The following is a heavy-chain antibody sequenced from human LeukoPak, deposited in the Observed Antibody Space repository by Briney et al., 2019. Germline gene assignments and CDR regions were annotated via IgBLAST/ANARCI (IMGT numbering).Heavy chain of an antibody. J-gene: IGHJ4*02. CDR2: MNPNSGNS. CDR3: SREGLDY. Sequence: GASVKVSCKASGYTFTNYDINWVRQATGQGLEWMGYMNPNSGNSAYAQKFQVRVTITTDASISTASMELSGLRSEDTALYYCSREGLDYWGQGTLVTVSS. V-gene: IGHV1-8*01. CDR1: GYTFTNYD.